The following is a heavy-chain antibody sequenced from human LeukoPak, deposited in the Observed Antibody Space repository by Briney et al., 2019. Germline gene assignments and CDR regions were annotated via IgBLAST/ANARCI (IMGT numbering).Heavy chain of an antibody. CDR3: ARDVLWFGEGQGLDV. Sequence: GGSLRLSCAASGFTVNSNFMSWVRQAPGKGLEWVSVIRSGGNTHYADSVKGRFTISRDNSKNTVNLQMNSLGAEDTAVYYCARDVLWFGEGQGLDVWGQGTTVTVTS. D-gene: IGHD3-10*01. CDR2: IRSGGNT. V-gene: IGHV3-66*01. J-gene: IGHJ6*02. CDR1: GFTVNSNF.